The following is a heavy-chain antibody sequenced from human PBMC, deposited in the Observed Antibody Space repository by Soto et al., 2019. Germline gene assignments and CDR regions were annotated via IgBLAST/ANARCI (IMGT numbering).Heavy chain of an antibody. Sequence: QVQLVESGGGVVQPGRSLRLSCAASGFTFSSYGMHWVRQAPGKGLEWGAVISYDGSNKYYADSVKGRFTISRDNSKNRVYLQMNSLRAEDTAVYYCAKDLKFGSRVTMVRGALDYWGQGTLVTVSS. J-gene: IGHJ4*02. CDR2: ISYDGSNK. V-gene: IGHV3-30*18. CDR3: AKDLKFGSRVTMVRGALDY. D-gene: IGHD3-10*01. CDR1: GFTFSSYG.